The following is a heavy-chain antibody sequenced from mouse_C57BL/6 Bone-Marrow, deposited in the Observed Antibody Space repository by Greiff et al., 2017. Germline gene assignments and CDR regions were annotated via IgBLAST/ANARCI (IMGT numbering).Heavy chain of an antibody. CDR3: ARQGIYYDYDDTFDY. V-gene: IGHV5-6*01. D-gene: IGHD2-4*01. J-gene: IGHJ2*01. CDR1: GFTFSSYG. Sequence: VKLVESGGDLVKPGGSLKLSCAASGFTFSSYGMSWVRQTPDKRLEWVATISSGGSYTYYQDSVKGRFTISRDNAKNTLYLQMSSLKSEDTAMYYCARQGIYYDYDDTFDYWGQGTTLTVSS. CDR2: ISSGGSYT.